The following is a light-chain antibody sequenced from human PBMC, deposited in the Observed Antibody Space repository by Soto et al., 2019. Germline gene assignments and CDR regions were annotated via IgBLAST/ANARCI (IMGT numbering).Light chain of an antibody. CDR3: HQTYRSPET. CDR1: QSISSY. V-gene: IGKV1-39*01. J-gene: IGKJ1*01. Sequence: DIQMTQSPSSLSASVGDRVTITCRASQSISSYLNWYQQKPGKAPKLLIYAASSLQGGVPSRFSGSGSGTDFTLTISSLQPEDFATYYCHQTYRSPETFGQGTRVEI. CDR2: AAS.